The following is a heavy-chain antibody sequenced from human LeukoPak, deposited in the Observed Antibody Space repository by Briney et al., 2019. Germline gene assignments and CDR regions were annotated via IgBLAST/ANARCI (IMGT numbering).Heavy chain of an antibody. CDR3: AKKGGVAAGTAGFDY. CDR2: ISGSGGST. V-gene: IGHV3-23*01. J-gene: IGHJ4*02. CDR1: GFTFSSYA. D-gene: IGHD6-13*01. Sequence: GGSPRLSCAASGFTFSSYAMSWVRQAPGKGLEWVSAISGSGGSTYYADSVKGRFTISRDNSKNTLYLQMNSLRAEDTAVYYCAKKGGVAAGTAGFDYWGQGTLVTVSS.